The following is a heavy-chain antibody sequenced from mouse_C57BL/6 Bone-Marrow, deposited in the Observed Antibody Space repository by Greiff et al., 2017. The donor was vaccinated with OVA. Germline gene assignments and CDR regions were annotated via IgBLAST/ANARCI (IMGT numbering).Heavy chain of an antibody. CDR3: ARSLRYAMDY. Sequence: VMLVESGAELVKPGASVKISCKASGYAFSSYWMNWVKQRPGKGLEWIGQIYPGDGDTNYNGKFKGKATLTADKSSSTAYMQLSSLTSEDSAVYFCARSLRYAMDYWGQGTSVTVSS. J-gene: IGHJ4*01. CDR1: GYAFSSYW. V-gene: IGHV1-80*01. CDR2: IYPGDGDT. D-gene: IGHD1-1*01.